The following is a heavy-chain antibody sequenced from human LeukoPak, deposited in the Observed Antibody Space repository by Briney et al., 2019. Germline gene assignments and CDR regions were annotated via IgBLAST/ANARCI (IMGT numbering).Heavy chain of an antibody. CDR3: ARVQDDYDILTGYYGGRYFDS. CDR2: VSDSGGET. Sequence: AGGSLRLSCAASGFTFNNYAISWVRQAPGKGLEWVSSVSDSGGETFYADSVKGRFTISRDNSKNTLYLQMESLRTEDTAVYYCARVQDDYDILTGYYGGRYFDSWGQGSLVTVSS. D-gene: IGHD3-9*01. CDR1: GFTFNNYA. V-gene: IGHV3-23*01. J-gene: IGHJ4*02.